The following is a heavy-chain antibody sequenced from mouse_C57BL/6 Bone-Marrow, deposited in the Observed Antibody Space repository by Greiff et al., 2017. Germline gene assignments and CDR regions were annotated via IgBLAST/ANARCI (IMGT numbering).Heavy chain of an antibody. CDR1: GYTFTSYW. CDR2: IEPSDSYT. Sequence: VQLQQPGAELVKPGASVKLSCKASGYTFTSYWMQWVKQRPGQGLEWIGEIEPSDSYTNYNQKFKGKATLTVDTSSSTAYMQLSSLTSEDSAVYYCAREVATPGAFAYWGQGTLVTVSA. J-gene: IGHJ3*01. D-gene: IGHD1-1*01. CDR3: AREVATPGAFAY. V-gene: IGHV1-50*01.